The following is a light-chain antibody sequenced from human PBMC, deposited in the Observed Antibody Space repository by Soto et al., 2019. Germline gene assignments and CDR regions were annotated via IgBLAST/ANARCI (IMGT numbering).Light chain of an antibody. J-gene: IGKJ4*01. Sequence: DIVMTQSPLSLPVTPGEPASISCRSSQSLLHSNGYNYLDWYLQKPGQSPQLLLYLGSSRASGVPDRFSGSGSGTDFTLKISRVEAEDVGVYYCMQALQTPLPFGGGTMVEIK. V-gene: IGKV2-28*01. CDR1: QSLLHSNGYNY. CDR3: MQALQTPLP. CDR2: LGS.